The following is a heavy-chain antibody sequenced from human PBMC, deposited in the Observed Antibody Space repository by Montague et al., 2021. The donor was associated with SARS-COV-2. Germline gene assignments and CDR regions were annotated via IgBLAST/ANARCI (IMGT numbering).Heavy chain of an antibody. CDR2: ISGSGGST. J-gene: IGHJ5*02. Sequence: SLRLSCAASGFTFSSFTMSWVCLAPGKGLEWVSTISGSGGSTWYADSVKGRFTISRDNSKSTLFLQMNSLRAEDTALYYCTGADNYGSWGRGTLVTVSS. CDR3: TGADNYGS. CDR1: GFTFSSFT. V-gene: IGHV3-23*01. D-gene: IGHD4-17*01.